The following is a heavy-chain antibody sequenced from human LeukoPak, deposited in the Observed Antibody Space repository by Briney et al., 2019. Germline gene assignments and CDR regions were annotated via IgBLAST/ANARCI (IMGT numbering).Heavy chain of an antibody. V-gene: IGHV4-59*08. CDR3: ARHENAYYDFWSGYYGVFDY. CDR1: GGSISSYY. Sequence: SETLSLTCTVSGGSISSYYWSWIRQPPGKGLEWIGYIYYSGSTNSNPSLKSRVTISVDTSKNQFSLKLSSVTAADTAVYYCARHENAYYDFWSGYYGVFDYWGQGTLVTVSS. J-gene: IGHJ4*02. D-gene: IGHD3-3*01. CDR2: IYYSGST.